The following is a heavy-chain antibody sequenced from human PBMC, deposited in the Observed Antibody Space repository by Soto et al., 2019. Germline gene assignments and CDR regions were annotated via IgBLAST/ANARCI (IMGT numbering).Heavy chain of an antibody. CDR3: ARDPGVGLSARWFDP. J-gene: IGHJ5*02. V-gene: IGHV4-61*01. Sequence: QVQLQESGPGLVKPSETLTLTCTVSGGSVNNGNYYWSWIRQPPGTGLEWIGHIYYSGSTNYNPSIKSRVIISIDTSKKQSALMLSSVTAADTAVYFCARDPGVGLSARWFDPWGQGALVTVSS. CDR2: IYYSGST. CDR1: GGSVNNGNYY. D-gene: IGHD2-8*01.